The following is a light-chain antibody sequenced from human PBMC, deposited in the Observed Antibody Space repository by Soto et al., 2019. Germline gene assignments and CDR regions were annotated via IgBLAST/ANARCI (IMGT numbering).Light chain of an antibody. CDR3: QKYNSVPFT. V-gene: IGKV1-27*01. J-gene: IGKJ3*01. CDR1: QGISNY. CDR2: TAS. Sequence: DIQMTQSPLSLSASVGDRVTITCRASQGISNYLAWYQQKPGKVPKLLIYTASTLQSGVPSRFRGSGSVTDFTLTISSLQPEDVATYYCQKYNSVPFTFGPGTKVDIK.